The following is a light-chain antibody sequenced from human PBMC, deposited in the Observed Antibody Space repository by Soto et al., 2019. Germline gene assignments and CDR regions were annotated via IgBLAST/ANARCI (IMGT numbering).Light chain of an antibody. CDR2: KAS. CDR1: QSISSW. CDR3: QQYQSYSPLT. J-gene: IGKJ4*01. Sequence: DIQMTQSPSTLSASVGDRVTITCRASQSISSWLAWYQQKPGKAPKLLIYKASSLASEVPSRFSGSGSGTEFTLTISSLQPDYFATYYCQQYQSYSPLTFGGGTKVEIK. V-gene: IGKV1-5*03.